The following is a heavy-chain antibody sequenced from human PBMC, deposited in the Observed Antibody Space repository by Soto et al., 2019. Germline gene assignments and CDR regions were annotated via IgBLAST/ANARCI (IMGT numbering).Heavy chain of an antibody. CDR3: VCLADHSSAFLGH. CDR2: VIPGYGAA. D-gene: IGHD6-13*01. J-gene: IGHJ5*02. Sequence: QVQLVQSGAEVKRPGSSVRVSCKASGHTFSSYPISWLRQAPGQGLEWMGGVIPGYGAADYAQKFQGRVTLTADASTSTAYMELLSLRSEDTAVYYCVCLADHSSAFLGHWGQGTRVTVFS. CDR1: GHTFSSYP. V-gene: IGHV1-69*01.